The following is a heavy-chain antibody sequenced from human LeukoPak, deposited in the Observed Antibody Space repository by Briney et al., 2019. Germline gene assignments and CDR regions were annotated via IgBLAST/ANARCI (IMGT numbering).Heavy chain of an antibody. J-gene: IGHJ4*02. CDR2: TFHSGST. Sequence: SETLSLTCTASGYSISSGFYWAWIRQPPGKGLEWIGSTFHSGSTYYNPYYPSLKSRATISADTSKNQFSLKLSSVTAADTAVYHCARDYYDRSGYVFEYWGQGSLVTVSS. V-gene: IGHV4-38-2*02. CDR1: GYSISSGFY. D-gene: IGHD3-22*01. CDR3: ARDYYDRSGYVFEY.